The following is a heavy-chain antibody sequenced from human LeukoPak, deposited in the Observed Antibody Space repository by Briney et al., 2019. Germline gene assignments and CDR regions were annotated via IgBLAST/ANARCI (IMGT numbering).Heavy chain of an antibody. D-gene: IGHD4-23*01. CDR1: GFTFSNHV. J-gene: IGHJ4*02. Sequence: GRSLRLSCVVSGFTFSNHVFHWVRQAPGKGLEWVAMISDDGSRKFYADSVMGRFTISRDNSKNTLHLQMNSLRPENTAVYYCARDQYGGTSIVTGIDYWGQGTLVTVSS. V-gene: IGHV3-30-3*01. CDR2: ISDDGSRK. CDR3: ARDQYGGTSIVTGIDY.